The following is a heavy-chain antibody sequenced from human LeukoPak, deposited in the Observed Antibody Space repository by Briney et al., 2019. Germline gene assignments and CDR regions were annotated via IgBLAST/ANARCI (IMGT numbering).Heavy chain of an antibody. CDR1: GYTFTSYY. CDR2: INPSGGST. CDR3: ARGVAAAALDY. D-gene: IGHD6-13*01. J-gene: IGHJ4*02. Sequence: ASATVSCTASGYTFTSYYMHWVRQAPGQGPEWMGIINPSGGSTTYAQKFQGRVTMTRDTSTSTVYMELSSLRSEDTAVYYCARGVAAAALDYWGQGTLVTVSS. V-gene: IGHV1-46*01.